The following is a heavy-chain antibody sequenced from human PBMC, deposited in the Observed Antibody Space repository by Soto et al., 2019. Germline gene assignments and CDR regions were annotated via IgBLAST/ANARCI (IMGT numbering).Heavy chain of an antibody. J-gene: IGHJ5*02. CDR3: TSRRTGYCSGGSCYFGDWFDP. CDR1: GFTFGDYA. CDR2: IRSKAYGGTT. Sequence: GGSLRLSCTASGFTFGDYAMSWFRQAPGKGLEWVGFIRSKAYGGTTEYAASVKGRFTISRDDSKSIAYLQMNSLKTEDTAVYYCTSRRTGYCSGGSCYFGDWFDPWGQGTLVTVSS. D-gene: IGHD2-15*01. V-gene: IGHV3-49*03.